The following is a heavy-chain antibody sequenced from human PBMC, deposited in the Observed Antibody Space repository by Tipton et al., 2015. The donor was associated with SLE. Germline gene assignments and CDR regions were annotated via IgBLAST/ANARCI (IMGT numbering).Heavy chain of an antibody. D-gene: IGHD2-8*02. Sequence: TLSLTCTVSGGSISNFYWSWIRQPPGKGLEWIGYISYSGSTNYNSSLKSRLTISVDTSKNQFSLKLSSVTAADTAVYYCARDVGGYNTGWFPYYFDYWGQGTLVTVSS. V-gene: IGHV4-59*12. CDR2: ISYSGST. J-gene: IGHJ4*02. CDR3: ARDVGGYNTGWFPYYFDY. CDR1: GGSISNFY.